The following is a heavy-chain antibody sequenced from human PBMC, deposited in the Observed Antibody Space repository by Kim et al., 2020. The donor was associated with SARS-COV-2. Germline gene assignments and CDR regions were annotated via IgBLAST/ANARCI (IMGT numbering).Heavy chain of an antibody. J-gene: IGHJ3*02. D-gene: IGHD5-12*01. V-gene: IGHV6-1*01. CDR1: GDTVSNNNVA. Sequence: SQTLSLTCVISGDTVSNNNVAWNWIRLSPSRGLEWLGRTYYISKWFHDYAVSVRSRTTINADTSKNQFSLQLNSVTPEDTAVYYCARGTISAFAIWDQGPRVPVSS. CDR3: ARGTISAFAI. CDR2: TYYISKWFH.